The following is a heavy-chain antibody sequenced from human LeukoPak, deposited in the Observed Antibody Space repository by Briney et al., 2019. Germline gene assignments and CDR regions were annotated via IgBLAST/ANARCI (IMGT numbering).Heavy chain of an antibody. J-gene: IGHJ4*02. CDR1: GFTSSSYS. Sequence: HPGGSLRLSCAASGFTSSSYSMNWVRQAPGKGLEWVSYISSSSSTIYYADSVKGRFTISRDDAKNSLYLQMNSLRAEDTAVYYCARDRPKGFDYWGQGTLVTVSS. CDR2: ISSSSSTI. V-gene: IGHV3-48*01. CDR3: ARDRPKGFDY.